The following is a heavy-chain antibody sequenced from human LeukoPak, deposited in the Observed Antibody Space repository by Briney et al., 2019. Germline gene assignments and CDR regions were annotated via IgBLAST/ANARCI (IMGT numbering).Heavy chain of an antibody. J-gene: IGHJ4*02. CDR2: ISSSGSTI. V-gene: IGHV3-48*03. D-gene: IGHD3-10*01. CDR1: GLTFSSYE. CDR3: ARDGTPYGSGSYYY. Sequence: GGSLRLSCAASGLTFSSYEMNWVRQAPGEGLEWVSYISSSGSTIYYADSVKGRFTISRDNAKNSLYLQMNSLRAEDTAVYYCARDGTPYGSGSYYYGGQGTLVTVSS.